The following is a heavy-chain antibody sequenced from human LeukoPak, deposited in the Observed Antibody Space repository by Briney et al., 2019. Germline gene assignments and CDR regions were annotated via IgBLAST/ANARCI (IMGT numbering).Heavy chain of an antibody. CDR3: TSDLSLGY. D-gene: IGHD3-16*01. CDR2: IYSGGKT. Sequence: PGGSLKLSCAASRFTVSDNYMSWVRQAPGKGLEWVSVIYSGGKTYYADSVKGRLTISRENSKNTLYLQMNSLRAEDTAVYYCTSDLSLGYGGQGTLVTVSA. V-gene: IGHV3-66*01. J-gene: IGHJ4*02. CDR1: RFTVSDNY.